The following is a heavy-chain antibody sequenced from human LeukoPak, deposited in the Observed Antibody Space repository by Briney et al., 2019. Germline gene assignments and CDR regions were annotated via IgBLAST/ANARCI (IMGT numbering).Heavy chain of an antibody. V-gene: IGHV3-21*01. J-gene: IGHJ5*02. CDR3: TRGYCSSTSCHGNWFDP. CDR2: ISSSSSYI. Sequence: GGSLRLSCAASGFTFSSYSMNWVRQAPGKGLEWVSSISSSSSYIYYADSVKGRFTISRDNAKNSLYLQMNSLRAEDTAVYYCTRGYCSSTSCHGNWFDPWGQGTLVTVSS. D-gene: IGHD2-2*01. CDR1: GFTFSSYS.